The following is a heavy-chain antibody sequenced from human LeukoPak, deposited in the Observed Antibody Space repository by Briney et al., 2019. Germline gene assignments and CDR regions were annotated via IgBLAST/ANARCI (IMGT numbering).Heavy chain of an antibody. CDR3: VALLRGIGY. Sequence: GGSLRLSCAVSGFTFSDHYMDWVRQAPGKGLEWIGRSRNEGHSYSTDFAASVRGRASLSRDHSGNSLYLQINSLRTDVTAVYYCVALLRGIGYWGQGTLVTASS. V-gene: IGHV3-72*01. CDR1: GFTFSDHY. D-gene: IGHD3-10*01. J-gene: IGHJ4*02. CDR2: SRNEGHSYST.